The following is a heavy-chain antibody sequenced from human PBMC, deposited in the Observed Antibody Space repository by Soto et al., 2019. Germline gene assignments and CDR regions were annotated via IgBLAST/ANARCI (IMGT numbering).Heavy chain of an antibody. CDR1: GFSFTNAW. J-gene: IGHJ4*02. D-gene: IGHD2-15*01. CDR2: IKDKTAGGTT. CDR3: TALDVSRI. V-gene: IGHV3-15*07. Sequence: PGGSLRLSCVASGFSFTNAWMNWVRQAPGKGLEWVGRIKDKTAGGTTDYAAPVKGRFTISRDDSKNTLYLQMNSLKTEDTAVYYCTALDVSRIWGQGTLVTVSS.